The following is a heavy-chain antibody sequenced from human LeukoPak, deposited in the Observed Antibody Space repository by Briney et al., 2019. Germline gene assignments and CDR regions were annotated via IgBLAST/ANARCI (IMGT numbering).Heavy chain of an antibody. CDR3: ARFALDPIAVAGPYFDY. V-gene: IGHV4-4*02. CDR2: IYHSGST. J-gene: IGHJ4*02. Sequence: SEALSLTCAVSGGSISSSNWWSWVRQPPGKGLEWIWEIYHSGSTNYNPSLKSRVTISVDKSKNQFSLKLSSVTAADTAVYYCARFALDPIAVAGPYFDYWGQGTLVTVSS. CDR1: GGSISSSNW. D-gene: IGHD6-19*01.